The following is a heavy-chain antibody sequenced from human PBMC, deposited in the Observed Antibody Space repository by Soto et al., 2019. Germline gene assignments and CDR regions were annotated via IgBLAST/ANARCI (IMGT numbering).Heavy chain of an antibody. V-gene: IGHV3-30-3*01. CDR1: GFTFSSYA. J-gene: IGHJ4*02. Sequence: GGSLRLSCAASGFTFSSYAMHWVRQAPGKGLEWVAVISYDGSNKYYADSVKGRFTISRDNSKNTLYLQMNSLRAEDTAVYYCARVDFGADYYDSRGDYRGQGSLVTGSS. CDR2: ISYDGSNK. CDR3: ARVDFGADYYDSRGDY. D-gene: IGHD3-22*01.